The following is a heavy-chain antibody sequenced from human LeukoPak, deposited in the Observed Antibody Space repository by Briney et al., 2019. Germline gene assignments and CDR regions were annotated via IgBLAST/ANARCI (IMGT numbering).Heavy chain of an antibody. D-gene: IGHD5-24*01. Sequence: GGSLRLSCAASGFTFSHYEMNWVRQAPGKGLEFIAYISHSGNIIYYADSVKGRFTISRDNAKNSLFLQMNSLGAEDTAVYYCARRTPQRALDNWGQGILVTVSS. CDR1: GFTFSHYE. V-gene: IGHV3-48*03. CDR2: ISHSGNII. CDR3: ARRTPQRALDN. J-gene: IGHJ4*02.